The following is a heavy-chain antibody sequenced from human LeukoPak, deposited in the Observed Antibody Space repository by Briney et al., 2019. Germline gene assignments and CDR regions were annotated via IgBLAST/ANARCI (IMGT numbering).Heavy chain of an antibody. Sequence: GGSLRLSCAASEFTFSSYSMNWVRQAPGKGPEWVSYIDARSGITYYADSVQGRFTISRDDARESVFLQMDGLRVDDTAVYYCARTYDFGRGPPGDAFDNWGPGTWVIVSA. V-gene: IGHV3-48*01. CDR1: EFTFSSYS. J-gene: IGHJ3*02. D-gene: IGHD3-3*01. CDR2: IDARSGIT. CDR3: ARTYDFGRGPPGDAFDN.